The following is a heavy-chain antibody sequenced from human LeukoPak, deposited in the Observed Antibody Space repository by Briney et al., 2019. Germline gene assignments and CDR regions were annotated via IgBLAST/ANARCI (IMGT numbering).Heavy chain of an antibody. Sequence: ASVKVSCKASGYTFITFAMNWVRQAPGQRLEWMGWINAGDGNTKYAQKFQGRVTITRDTSASTAYMELSSLRSEDTAVYYCARGWSGYPLYYGMDVWGQGTTVTVSS. D-gene: IGHD3-3*01. J-gene: IGHJ6*02. CDR2: INAGDGNT. CDR3: ARGWSGYPLYYGMDV. CDR1: GYTFITFA. V-gene: IGHV1-3*01.